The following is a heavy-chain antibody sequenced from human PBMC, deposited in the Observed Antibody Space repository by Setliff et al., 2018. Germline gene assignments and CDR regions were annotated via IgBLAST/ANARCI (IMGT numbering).Heavy chain of an antibody. CDR2: RHDNGER. Sequence: SETLSLTCTVSDDSISSRRHYWSWFRQAPGKGLEWIGYRHDNGERDYSPSLGSRVTISVDTSKNQFSLMLTSVTAADTAIYYCAGRPQNTPMGPCDYWGQGTLVTVSS. V-gene: IGHV4-61*01. CDR1: DDSISSRRHY. D-gene: IGHD5-18*01. J-gene: IGHJ4*02. CDR3: AGRPQNTPMGPCDY.